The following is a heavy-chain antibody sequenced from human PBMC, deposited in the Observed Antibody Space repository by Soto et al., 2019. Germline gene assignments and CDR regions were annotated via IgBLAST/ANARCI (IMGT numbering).Heavy chain of an antibody. V-gene: IGHV3-53*01. D-gene: IGHD1-1*01. CDR1: GFSVSNNH. CDR2: IHGGGTT. Sequence: PGGSLRLSCAASGFSVSNNHMTWVRQAPGKGLECVSIIHGGGTTFYADSVQGRFTISRNSSKNTLYLQMDSLRAEDSATYYCAGRLTTAASLDYWGQGTLVTVSS. CDR3: AGRLTTAASLDY. J-gene: IGHJ4*02.